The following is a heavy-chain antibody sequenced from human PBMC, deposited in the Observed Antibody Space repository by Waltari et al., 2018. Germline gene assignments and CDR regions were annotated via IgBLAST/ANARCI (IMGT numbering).Heavy chain of an antibody. Sequence: QVQLVQSGAEVKKPGASVQVSCKASGYTFASYYMHWVRQAPGQGLEWMGIINPSGGSTSYAQKFQGRVTMTRDTSTSTVYMELSSLRSEDTAVYYCATKAGTDAFDIWGQGTMVTVSS. V-gene: IGHV1-46*01. CDR2: INPSGGST. D-gene: IGHD6-19*01. CDR3: ATKAGTDAFDI. J-gene: IGHJ3*02. CDR1: GYTFASYY.